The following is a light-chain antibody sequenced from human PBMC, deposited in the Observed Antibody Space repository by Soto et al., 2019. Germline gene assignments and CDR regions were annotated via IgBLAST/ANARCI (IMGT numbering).Light chain of an antibody. CDR2: DVS. J-gene: IGLJ1*01. CDR3: SSYTSSSTPYV. V-gene: IGLV2-14*01. Sequence: QSVLTQPACVSGSPGQLITISCTGTSSDVGGYNYVSWYQQHPGKAPKLMIYDVSNRPSGVSNRFSGSKSGNTASLTISGLQAEDEADYYCSSYTSSSTPYVFGTGTKVTVL. CDR1: SSDVGGYNY.